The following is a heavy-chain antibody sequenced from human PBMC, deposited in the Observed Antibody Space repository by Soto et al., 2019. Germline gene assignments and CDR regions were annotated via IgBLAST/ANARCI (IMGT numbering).Heavy chain of an antibody. J-gene: IGHJ6*02. CDR3: ARHGPRVYYDNSDYYYYGMDV. D-gene: IGHD3-22*01. V-gene: IGHV5-51*01. Sequence: GESLKISCKGSGYTFTNHWIDWVRQIPGKGLEWMGIIFPGDSDTRYSPSFEGQVTISADKSISTAYLHFSSLKASDTAMYYCARHGPRVYYDNSDYYYYGMDVWGQGTTVTVSS. CDR1: GYTFTNHW. CDR2: IFPGDSDT.